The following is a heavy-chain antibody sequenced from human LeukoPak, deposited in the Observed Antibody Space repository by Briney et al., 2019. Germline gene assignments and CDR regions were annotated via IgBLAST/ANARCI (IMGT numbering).Heavy chain of an antibody. CDR1: GGSISSGGYY. D-gene: IGHD6-19*01. J-gene: IGHJ4*02. Sequence: PSETLSPTCTVSGGSISSGGYYWSWIRQPPGKGLEWIGYIYHSGSTYYNPSLKSRVTISVDRSKNQFSLKLSSVTAADTAVYYCARGVGIAVHFDYWGQGTLVTVSS. CDR2: IYHSGST. CDR3: ARGVGIAVHFDY. V-gene: IGHV4-30-2*01.